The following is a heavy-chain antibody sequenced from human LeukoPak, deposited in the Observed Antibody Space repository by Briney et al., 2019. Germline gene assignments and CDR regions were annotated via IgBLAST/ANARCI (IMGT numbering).Heavy chain of an antibody. J-gene: IGHJ4*02. V-gene: IGHV4-38-2*01. D-gene: IGHD3-22*01. Sequence: SETLSLTCAVSGYSISSGYYWGWIRQPPGKGLEWIGSIYHSGSTYYNPSLKSRVTISVDTSKNQFSLKLSSVTAADTAVYYCAGHLYDSSGYYPHYFDYWGQGTLVTVSS. CDR3: AGHLYDSSGYYPHYFDY. CDR1: GYSISSGYY. CDR2: IYHSGST.